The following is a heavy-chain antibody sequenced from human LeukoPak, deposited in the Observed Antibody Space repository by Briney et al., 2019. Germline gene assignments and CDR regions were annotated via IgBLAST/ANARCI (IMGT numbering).Heavy chain of an antibody. CDR2: INQDGSAE. J-gene: IGHJ4*02. CDR1: GFSFSIHW. V-gene: IGHV3-7*01. Sequence: PGGSLRLSCAASGFSFSIHWMSWVRQAPGQGLEWVANINQDGSAEYYVDSVQGRFTISRDNAQNSLILQMNSLRAEDTAVYYCARSPGVGTVDYWGQGTVVTVSS. CDR3: ARSPGVGTVDY. D-gene: IGHD3-3*01.